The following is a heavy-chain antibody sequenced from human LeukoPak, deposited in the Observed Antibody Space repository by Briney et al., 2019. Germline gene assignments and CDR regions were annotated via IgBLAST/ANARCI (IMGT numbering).Heavy chain of an antibody. CDR3: ARHRGSYSYDY. J-gene: IGHJ4*02. CDR2: IYPGDSDI. V-gene: IGHV5-51*01. D-gene: IGHD1-26*01. CDR1: GYSFTSYW. Sequence: GESLKISCKSSGYSFTSYWIGWVRQMPGKGLEWMGIIYPGDSDIRYSPSFRGQVTISTDKSTSTAYLQWSSLKASDTAMYYGARHRGSYSYDYWGQGTLVTVSS.